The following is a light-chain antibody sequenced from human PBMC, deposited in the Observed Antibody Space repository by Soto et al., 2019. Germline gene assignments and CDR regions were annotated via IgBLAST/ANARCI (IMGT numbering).Light chain of an antibody. J-gene: IGKJ1*01. Sequence: EIVLTQSPGTLSLSPGERATLSCRSSHSVSSNYLAWHQQKPGQAPRLLIYDVSSRATGIPERFSGSGAGTDFTLTISIQEPVDFAVYYCQQYGISPTFGQGTKVEIK. CDR3: QQYGISPT. V-gene: IGKV3-20*01. CDR2: DVS. CDR1: HSVSSNY.